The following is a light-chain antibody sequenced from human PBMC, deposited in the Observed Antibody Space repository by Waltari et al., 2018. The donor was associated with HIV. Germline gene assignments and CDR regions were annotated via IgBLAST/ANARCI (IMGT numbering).Light chain of an antibody. CDR3: CSYVGSDTWV. J-gene: IGLJ3*02. CDR2: EVS. V-gene: IGLV2-23*02. CDR1: TTDIGHYNL. Sequence: QSALTQPASVSGSPGQSITLSCTGSTTDIGHYNLVYWYQQHPGRAPKLIIFEVSERPSGVSDRFSGSKSDSTASLTISGLQAEDEATYFCCSYVGSDTWVFGGGTQLTVL.